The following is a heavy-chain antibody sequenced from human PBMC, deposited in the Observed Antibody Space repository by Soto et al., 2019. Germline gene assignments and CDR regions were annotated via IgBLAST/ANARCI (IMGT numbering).Heavy chain of an antibody. CDR2: ISGSGGST. D-gene: IGHD2-15*01. J-gene: IGHJ4*02. Sequence: PGGSLRLSCAASGFTFSSYAMSWVRQAPGKGLEWVSAISGSGGSTYYADSVKGRFTVSRDNSKNTLYLQMNSLRAEDTAVYYCAKYNVVVVAASTFDYWGQGTLVTVSS. CDR3: AKYNVVVVAASTFDY. CDR1: GFTFSSYA. V-gene: IGHV3-23*01.